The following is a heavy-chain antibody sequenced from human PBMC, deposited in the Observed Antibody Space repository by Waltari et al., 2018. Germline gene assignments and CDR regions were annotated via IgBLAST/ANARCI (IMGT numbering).Heavy chain of an antibody. CDR3: ARVCNYYDSSGYHYYYMDV. Sequence: QVQLQQWGAGLLKPSETLSLTCAVYGGSFSGYYWSWIRQPPGKGLEWIREINHSGSTNSTPALKLRVTISVDTSKNQFALKLSSVTAADTAVYYCARVCNYYDSSGYHYYYMDVWGKGTTVTVSS. D-gene: IGHD3-22*01. V-gene: IGHV4-34*01. J-gene: IGHJ6*03. CDR1: GGSFSGYY. CDR2: INHSGST.